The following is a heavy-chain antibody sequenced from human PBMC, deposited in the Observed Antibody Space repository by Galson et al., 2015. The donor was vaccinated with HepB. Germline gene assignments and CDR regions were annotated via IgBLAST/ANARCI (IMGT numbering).Heavy chain of an antibody. CDR2: IRSKANSYAT. V-gene: IGHV3-73*01. J-gene: IGHJ6*02. CDR1: GFTFSGSA. D-gene: IGHD4-11*01. CDR3: TASSTVTPFYYYGMDV. Sequence: SLRLSCAASGFTFSGSAMHWVRQASGKGLEWVGRIRSKANSYATAYAASVKGRFTISRDDSKNTAYLQMNSLKTEDTAVYYCTASSTVTPFYYYGMDVWGQGTTVTVSS.